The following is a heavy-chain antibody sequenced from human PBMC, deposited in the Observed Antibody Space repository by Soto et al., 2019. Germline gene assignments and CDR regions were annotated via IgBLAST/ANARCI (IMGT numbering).Heavy chain of an antibody. CDR2: INHTGGT. Sequence: SEALSLTCAVYGGSVNGYYWNWIRQPPWKGLEWIGEINHTGGTHYNPSLKSRVTMSVDTSKNQFSLRLSSVTAADTAIYYCATRITVFGLLIPPFDPWGQGTQVTVSS. CDR3: ATRITVFGLLIPPFDP. J-gene: IGHJ5*02. D-gene: IGHD3-3*01. CDR1: GGSVNGYY. V-gene: IGHV4-34*01.